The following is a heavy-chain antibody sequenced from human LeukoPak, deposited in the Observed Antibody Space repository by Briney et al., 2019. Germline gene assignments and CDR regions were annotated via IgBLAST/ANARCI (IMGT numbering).Heavy chain of an antibody. J-gene: IGHJ1*01. Sequence: PGGSLRLSCAASGFTFSSYSMNWVRQAPGKGLEWVANIKKDGSEKYYVDSVKGRFTISRDNAKTSLYLQMTRLRAEDTAVYYCARAGYGDYGQYFQHWGQGTLVTVSS. V-gene: IGHV3-7*01. CDR2: IKKDGSEK. D-gene: IGHD4-17*01. CDR1: GFTFSSYS. CDR3: ARAGYGDYGQYFQH.